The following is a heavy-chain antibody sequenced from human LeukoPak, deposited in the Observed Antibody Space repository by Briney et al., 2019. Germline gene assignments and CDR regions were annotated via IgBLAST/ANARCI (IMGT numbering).Heavy chain of an antibody. CDR2: ISYDGSNK. V-gene: IGHV3-30*18. J-gene: IGHJ4*02. D-gene: IGHD3-10*01. CDR1: GFIFSSYG. CDR3: AKYRLSFTMVRGSIDY. Sequence: GGSLRLSCAASGFIFSSYGMHWVRQAPGKGLEWVAVISYDGSNKYYADSVKGRFTISRDNSKNTLYLQMNSLRAEDTAVYYCAKYRLSFTMVRGSIDYWGQGTLVTVSS.